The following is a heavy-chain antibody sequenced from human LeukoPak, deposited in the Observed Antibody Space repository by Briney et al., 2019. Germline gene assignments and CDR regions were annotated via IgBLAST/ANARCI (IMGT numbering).Heavy chain of an antibody. CDR2: ISGSGGST. D-gene: IGHD6-19*01. CDR3: AREGQWLVRTFDY. J-gene: IGHJ4*02. V-gene: IGHV3-23*01. CDR1: GFTFSSYA. Sequence: GGSLGLSCAASGFTFSSYAMSWVRQAPGKGLEWVSAISGSGGSTYYADSVKGRFTISRDNSKNTLYLQMNSLRAEDTAVYYCAREGQWLVRTFDYWGQGTLVTVSS.